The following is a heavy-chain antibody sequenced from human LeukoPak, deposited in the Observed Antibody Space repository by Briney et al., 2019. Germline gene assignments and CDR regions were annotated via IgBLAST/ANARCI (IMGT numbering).Heavy chain of an antibody. D-gene: IGHD6-19*01. CDR1: GFTFSSYS. CDR3: ARDRFIAVAGSDVGSGWFDP. J-gene: IGHJ5*02. Sequence: GGSLRLSCAASGFTFSSYSMNWVRRAPGKGLEWVSSISSSSSYIYYADSVKGRFTISRDNAKNSLYLQMNSLRAEDTAVYYCARDRFIAVAGSDVGSGWFDPWGQGTLVTVSS. CDR2: ISSSSSYI. V-gene: IGHV3-21*01.